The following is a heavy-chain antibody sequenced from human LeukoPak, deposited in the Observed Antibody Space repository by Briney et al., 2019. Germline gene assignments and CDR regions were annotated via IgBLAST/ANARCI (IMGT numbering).Heavy chain of an antibody. D-gene: IGHD3-9*01. CDR1: GFTVSSNY. CDR2: ISSSGTTI. V-gene: IGHV3-11*01. J-gene: IGHJ6*03. CDR3: ARAIYGIFIYYMDV. Sequence: GGSLRLSCAASGFTVSSNYMSWVRQAPGKGLEWVSYISSSGTTIYYADSVKGRFTISRDNAKNSLYLQMSSLRAEDTAVYYCARAIYGIFIYYMDVWGRGTTVTISS.